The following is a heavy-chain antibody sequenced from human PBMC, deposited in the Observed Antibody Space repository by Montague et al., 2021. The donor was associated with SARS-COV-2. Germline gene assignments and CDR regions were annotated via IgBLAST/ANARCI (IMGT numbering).Heavy chain of an antibody. CDR1: SGSIISSGYY. D-gene: IGHD3-10*01. V-gene: IGHV4-39*02. CDR2: IYYSGTT. J-gene: IGHJ4*02. Sequence: TLSLTCSVSSGSIISSGYYWGWIRQPPGKELEWIGNIYYSGTTYYNPSLQSRGTISVDTSKNHLSLRLSSVTAADTAVYFCARGMIRGVTTPFDYWGQGSQDTVSS. CDR3: ARGMIRGVTTPFDY.